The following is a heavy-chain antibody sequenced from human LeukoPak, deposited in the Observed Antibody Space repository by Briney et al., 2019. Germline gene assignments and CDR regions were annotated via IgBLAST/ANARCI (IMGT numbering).Heavy chain of an antibody. CDR3: ARLLGYCSSTSCLYYYGMGV. CDR2: ISAYNGNT. J-gene: IGHJ6*04. V-gene: IGHV1-18*04. CDR1: GYTFTSYG. Sequence: ASVTVSCKASGYTFTSYGISSVRQAPGQGLEWVGGISAYNGNTNYAQKLQGRVTMTTDTSTSTAYMELRSLRSDDTAVYYCARLLGYCSSTSCLYYYGMGVWGKGTTVTVSS. D-gene: IGHD2-2*01.